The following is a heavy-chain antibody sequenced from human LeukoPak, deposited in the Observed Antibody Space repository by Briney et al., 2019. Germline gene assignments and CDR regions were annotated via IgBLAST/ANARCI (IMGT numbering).Heavy chain of an antibody. V-gene: IGHV1-2*02. CDR3: ARDATREQYQVPLYYYFYMDV. CDR2: INPNSGGT. CDR1: IYTFTDYY. D-gene: IGHD2-2*01. Sequence: GASVKVSCKASIYTFTDYYIHWVRQAPGQGLAWMGWINPNSGGTGYAQKFQGRVTMTRDTSISTAYMELSRLTSDDTAVYYCARDATREQYQVPLYYYFYMDVWGKGTTVTISS. J-gene: IGHJ6*03.